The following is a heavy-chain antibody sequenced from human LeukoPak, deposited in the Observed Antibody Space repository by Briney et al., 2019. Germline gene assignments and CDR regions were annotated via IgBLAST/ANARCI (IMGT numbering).Heavy chain of an antibody. CDR1: GGTFSSYA. CDR2: IIPIFGTA. J-gene: IGHJ6*03. V-gene: IGHV1-69*13. CDR3: AREGWGGFTNKNYYYYMDV. D-gene: IGHD1/OR15-1a*01. Sequence: SVKVSCKASGGTFSSYAISWVRQAPGQGLEWMGGIIPIFGTANYAQKFQGRVTITADESTSTAYMELSSLRSEDTAVYYCAREGWGGFTNKNYYYYMDVWGKGTTVTVSS.